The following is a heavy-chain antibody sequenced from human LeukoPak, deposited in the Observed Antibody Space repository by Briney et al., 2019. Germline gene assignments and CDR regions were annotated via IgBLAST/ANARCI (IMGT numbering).Heavy chain of an antibody. CDR1: GFTFSSYA. D-gene: IGHD3-10*01. Sequence: PGRSLRLSCAASGFTFSSYAMHWVRQAPGKGLEWVAVISYDGSNKYYADSVKGRFTISRDNSKNTLYLQMNSLRAEDTAVYYCARGFRGPSPLDYWGQGTLVTVSS. CDR2: ISYDGSNK. CDR3: ARGFRGPSPLDY. V-gene: IGHV3-30-3*01. J-gene: IGHJ4*02.